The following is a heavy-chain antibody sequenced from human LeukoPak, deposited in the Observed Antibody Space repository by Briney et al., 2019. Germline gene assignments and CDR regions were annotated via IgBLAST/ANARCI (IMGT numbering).Heavy chain of an antibody. CDR1: GGSISSYY. D-gene: IGHD6-19*01. Sequence: SETLSLTCTVSGGSISSYYWSWVRQPPGKGLEWIGYIYYSGGTNYNPSLKSRVTISVDTSKNQSSLKLSSVTAADTAVYYCARSRQWHYYYMDVWGKGTTVTVSS. V-gene: IGHV4-59*01. J-gene: IGHJ6*03. CDR2: IYYSGGT. CDR3: ARSRQWHYYYMDV.